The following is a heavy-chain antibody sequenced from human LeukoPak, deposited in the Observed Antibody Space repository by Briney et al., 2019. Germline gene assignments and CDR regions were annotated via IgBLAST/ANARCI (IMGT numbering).Heavy chain of an antibody. CDR2: ISYDGSNK. CDR1: GFTFSSYA. J-gene: IGHJ4*02. D-gene: IGHD3-16*01. V-gene: IGHV3-30*01. Sequence: GRSLRLSCAASGFTFSSYAMHWVRQAPGKGLEWVAVISYDGSNKYYADSVKGRFTISRDNSKNTLYLQMNSLRAEDTAVYYCATTRRMREVDYWGQGTLITVSS. CDR3: ATTRRMREVDY.